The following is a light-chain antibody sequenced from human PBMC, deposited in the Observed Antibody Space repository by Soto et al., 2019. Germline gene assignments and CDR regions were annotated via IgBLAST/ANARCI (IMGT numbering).Light chain of an antibody. J-gene: IGLJ1*01. V-gene: IGLV2-14*01. CDR3: SSFTTTSTHV. Sequence: SRLSQPASLSGSPGQSITISCTGTSSDIGAYDYVSWFQQHPGKAPKLMISEVNNRPSGVSNRFSGSKSGNTAYLTISGLQVEDEAEYFCSSFTTTSTHVFGTGTKVTVL. CDR1: SSDIGAYDY. CDR2: EVN.